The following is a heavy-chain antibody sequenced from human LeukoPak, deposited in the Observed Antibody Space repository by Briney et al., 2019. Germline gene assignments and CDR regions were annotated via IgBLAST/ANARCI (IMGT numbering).Heavy chain of an antibody. CDR3: AKDPRTNDYADY. J-gene: IGHJ4*02. D-gene: IGHD4/OR15-4a*01. V-gene: IGHV3-53*01. CDR2: IYSGGST. Sequence: RGSLRLSCAASGFTVSSNYMSWVRQAPGKGLEWVSVIYSGGSTYYADSVKGRFTISRDNSKNTLYLQMNSLRAEDTAVYYCAKDPRTNDYADYWGQGTLVTVSS. CDR1: GFTVSSNY.